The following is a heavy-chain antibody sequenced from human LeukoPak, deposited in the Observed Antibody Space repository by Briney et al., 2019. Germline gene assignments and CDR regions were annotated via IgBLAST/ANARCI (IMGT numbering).Heavy chain of an antibody. J-gene: IGHJ4*02. D-gene: IGHD2-15*01. CDR3: AREGGIAIFDY. Sequence: SETLSLTCTVYGGSISNYYWSWIRQPPGKGLEWIGYIYYSGSTNYNPSLKSRVTISVDTSKNQFSLKLSSVTAADTAVYYCAREGGIAIFDYWGQGTLVTVSS. V-gene: IGHV4-59*01. CDR2: IYYSGST. CDR1: GGSISNYY.